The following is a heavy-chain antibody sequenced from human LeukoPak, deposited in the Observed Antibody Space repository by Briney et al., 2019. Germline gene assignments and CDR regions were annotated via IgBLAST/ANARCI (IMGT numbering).Heavy chain of an antibody. CDR3: ARVLVRGVKHSFDY. V-gene: IGHV1-2*02. J-gene: IGHJ4*02. D-gene: IGHD3-10*01. CDR2: INPNSGGT. Sequence: ASVKVSCKASGYTFTSYDINWVRQATGQGLEWVGWINPNSGGTNYAQKFQGRVTMTRDTSISTAYMELSRLRSDDTAVYYCARVLVRGVKHSFDYWGQGTLVTVSS. CDR1: GYTFTSYD.